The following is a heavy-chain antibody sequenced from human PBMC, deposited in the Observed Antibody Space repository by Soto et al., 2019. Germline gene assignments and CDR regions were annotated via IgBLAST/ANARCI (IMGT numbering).Heavy chain of an antibody. CDR1: GFTFSSYG. Sequence: VQLVESVGGVVQPGRTLRLSCAASGFTFSSYGMHWVRQAPGKGLEWVAVIWYDGSNKYYADSVKGRFTISRDNSKNTLYLHMNILRADDTAVYYCARETGGWLHFHYWGQGTLVTVS. D-gene: IGHD6-19*01. CDR3: ARETGGWLHFHY. J-gene: IGHJ4*02. CDR2: IWYDGSNK. V-gene: IGHV3-33*01.